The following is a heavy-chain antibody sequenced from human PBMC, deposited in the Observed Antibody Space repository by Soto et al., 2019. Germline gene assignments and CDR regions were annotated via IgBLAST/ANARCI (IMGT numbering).Heavy chain of an antibody. Sequence: SETLSLTCAVYGGSFSDYYWSWIRQPPGKGLEWIGEINHSRSTNYNPTLKSRVTISVDTSKNQFSLKLSSVTAADTAVYYCARDNDSRLYSYFGMDVWGQGTAVTVSS. CDR2: INHSRST. V-gene: IGHV4-34*01. CDR3: ARDNDSRLYSYFGMDV. D-gene: IGHD3-22*01. CDR1: GGSFSDYY. J-gene: IGHJ6*02.